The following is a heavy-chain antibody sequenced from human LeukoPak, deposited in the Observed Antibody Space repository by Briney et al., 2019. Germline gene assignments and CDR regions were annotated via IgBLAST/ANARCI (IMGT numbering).Heavy chain of an antibody. J-gene: IGHJ4*02. D-gene: IGHD6-13*01. CDR3: ARGVAAAGRGLFDY. V-gene: IGHV3-21*01. CDR2: ISSSSSYI. CDR1: GFTLSSYS. Sequence: GGSLRLSCAASGFTLSSYSMNWVRQAPGQGLELVSSISSSSSYIYYADSVKGRFTISRDNAKNSLYLHMNSLRAEDKAVYYCARGVAAAGRGLFDYWGRGTLVTVSS.